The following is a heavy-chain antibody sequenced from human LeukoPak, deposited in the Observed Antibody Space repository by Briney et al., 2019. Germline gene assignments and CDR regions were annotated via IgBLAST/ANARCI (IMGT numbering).Heavy chain of an antibody. Sequence: SETLSPTCTVSGGSISSHYWSWIRQPPGKGLEWIGYIYYSGSTNYNPSLKSRVTISVDTSKNQFSLKLSSVTAADTAVYYCAREVYYYDSSSYAFDIWGQGTMVTVSS. J-gene: IGHJ3*02. D-gene: IGHD3-22*01. CDR1: GGSISSHY. CDR2: IYYSGST. V-gene: IGHV4-59*11. CDR3: AREVYYYDSSSYAFDI.